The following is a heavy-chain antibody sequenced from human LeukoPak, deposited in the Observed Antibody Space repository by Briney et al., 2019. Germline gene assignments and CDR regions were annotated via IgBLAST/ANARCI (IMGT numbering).Heavy chain of an antibody. CDR3: ARTPPYDSSGYYSSGYFDY. J-gene: IGHJ4*02. CDR2: IYSGGSI. Sequence: GGSLRLSCAASGFSVNSNYMSWVRQAPGKGLEWVSVIYSGGSIYYADSVKGRFTISRDNSKNTLYLQMNSLRAEDTAVYYCARTPPYDSSGYYSSGYFDYWGQGTLVTVSS. CDR1: GFSVNSNY. V-gene: IGHV3-53*01. D-gene: IGHD3-22*01.